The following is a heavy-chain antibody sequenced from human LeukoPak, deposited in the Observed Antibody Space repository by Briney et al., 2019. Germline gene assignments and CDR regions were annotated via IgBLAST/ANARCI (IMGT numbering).Heavy chain of an antibody. V-gene: IGHV4-34*01. J-gene: IGHJ6*04. CDR3: ARGPHFYGSGSYEYSYYYYYYGMDV. Sequence: PSETLPLTCAVYGGSFSGYYWTWVRQPPGKGLEWIGEINHKGATNYNPFLTSRVTISLDTSKNQFSLKLSSVTAADTAVYYCARGPHFYGSGSYEYSYYYYYYGMDVWGKGTAVTVSS. CDR2: INHKGAT. D-gene: IGHD3-10*01. CDR1: GGSFSGYY.